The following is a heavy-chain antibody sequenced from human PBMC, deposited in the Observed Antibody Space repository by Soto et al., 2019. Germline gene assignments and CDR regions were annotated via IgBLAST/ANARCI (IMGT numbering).Heavy chain of an antibody. CDR2: INQDGSEK. D-gene: IGHD6-19*01. CDR1: GFTFSGYW. V-gene: IGHV3-7*01. CDR3: TTEPTFDEQWLAVDY. J-gene: IGHJ4*02. Sequence: PGGSLRLSCAASGFTFSGYWMSWVRQAPGKGLEWVANINQDGSEKYYVVSVKGRFTISRDNAKNSLYLQMNSLRAEDTAVYYCTTEPTFDEQWLAVDYWGQGTLVTVSS.